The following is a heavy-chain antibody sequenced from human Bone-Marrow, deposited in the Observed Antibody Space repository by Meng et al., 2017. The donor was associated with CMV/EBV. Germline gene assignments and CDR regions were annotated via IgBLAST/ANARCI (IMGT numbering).Heavy chain of an antibody. CDR2: ISSSSSYI. D-gene: IGHD2-2*02. CDR3: ARGGLVERPAWAIVVVPAAIPDYDY. J-gene: IGHJ4*02. CDR1: GFTFSSYS. Sequence: GESLKISCAASGFTFSSYSMNWVRQAPGKGLEWVSSISSSSSYIYYADLVKGRFTISRDNAKNSLYLQMNSLRAEDTAVYYCARGGLVERPAWAIVVVPAAIPDYDYWGQGTLVTVSS. V-gene: IGHV3-21*01.